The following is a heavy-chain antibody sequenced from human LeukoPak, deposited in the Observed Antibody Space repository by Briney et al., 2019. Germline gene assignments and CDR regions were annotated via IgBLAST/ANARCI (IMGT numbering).Heavy chain of an antibody. Sequence: PGGSLRPSCAASGFTFSSYAMSWVRQAPGKGLEWVSGISGSGGSTYSADSVKGRFTISRDNSKNTLYLQMNSLRAEDTAVYYCAKDRTIVIVPDWFDPWGQGTLVTVSS. CDR3: AKDRTIVIVPDWFDP. CDR2: ISGSGGST. CDR1: GFTFSSYA. V-gene: IGHV3-23*01. D-gene: IGHD2/OR15-2a*01. J-gene: IGHJ5*02.